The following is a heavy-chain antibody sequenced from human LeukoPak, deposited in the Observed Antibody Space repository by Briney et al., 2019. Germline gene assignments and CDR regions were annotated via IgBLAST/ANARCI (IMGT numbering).Heavy chain of an antibody. V-gene: IGHV1-2*02. Sequence: ASVKVSCKASGYTFTGYYMHWVRQAPGPGLGWMGWINPNSGGTNYAQKFQGRVTMTRDTSISTAYMELSRLRSDDTAVYYCARGLSLVVVIAILDAFDIWGQGTMVTVSS. CDR3: ARGLSLVVVIAILDAFDI. CDR1: GYTFTGYY. CDR2: INPNSGGT. J-gene: IGHJ3*02. D-gene: IGHD2-21*01.